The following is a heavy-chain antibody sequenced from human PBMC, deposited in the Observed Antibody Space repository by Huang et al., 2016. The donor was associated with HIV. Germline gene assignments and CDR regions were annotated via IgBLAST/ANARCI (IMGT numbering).Heavy chain of an antibody. D-gene: IGHD3-22*01. CDR1: GGSITSSSYY. J-gene: IGHJ3*02. CDR3: ARHFSYYDSSGYTPWDAFDI. V-gene: IGHV4-39*01. CDR2: IYYRGST. Sequence: QLQLQGSGPGLVKPSETLSLTCTVSGGSITSSSYYWGWIRQPPGKGLEWVGSIYYRGSTDYNPSLKRRVTVSVETSKNQFSLKLSSVTAADTAVYYCARHFSYYDSSGYTPWDAFDIWGQGTMVTVSS.